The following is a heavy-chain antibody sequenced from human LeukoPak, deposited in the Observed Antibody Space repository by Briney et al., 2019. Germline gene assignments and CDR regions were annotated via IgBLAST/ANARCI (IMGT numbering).Heavy chain of an antibody. Sequence: SETLSLTCTVSGGSISSYYWSWIRQPPGKGLEWIGYIYYSGSTKYNPSLKSRVTMSVDTSKKQFSLKLRSATAADTAVYYCARAGYSYGLDYWGQGTLVTVSS. D-gene: IGHD5-18*01. CDR2: IYYSGST. J-gene: IGHJ4*02. V-gene: IGHV4-59*01. CDR1: GGSISSYY. CDR3: ARAGYSYGLDY.